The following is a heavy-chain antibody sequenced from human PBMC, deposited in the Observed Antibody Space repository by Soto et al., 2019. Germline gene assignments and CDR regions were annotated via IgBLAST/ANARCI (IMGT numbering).Heavy chain of an antibody. J-gene: IGHJ5*02. V-gene: IGHV4-39*02. CDR3: VRSNSDYYKWFDP. Sequence: SETLSLTCTVSGDSISSSNYYWGWIRQPPGKGLEWIANIYYSGTTYCNPSLKSRVAISVDTSKNHFSLKLSSVTAADTAIYYCVRSNSDYYKWFDPWGQGTLVTVSS. CDR1: GDSISSSNYY. D-gene: IGHD3-16*01. CDR2: IYYSGTT.